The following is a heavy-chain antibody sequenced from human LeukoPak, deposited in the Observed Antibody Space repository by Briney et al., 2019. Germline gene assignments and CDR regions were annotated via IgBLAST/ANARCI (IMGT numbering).Heavy chain of an antibody. CDR3: ARCKVRGVIRDYYYYMDV. J-gene: IGHJ6*03. V-gene: IGHV1-69*13. Sequence: ASVKVSCKASGYTFTNYDINWVRQATGQGLEWMGGIIPIFGTANYAQKFQGRVTITADESTSTAYMELSSLRSEDTAVYYCARCKVRGVIRDYYYYMDVWGKGTTVTISS. CDR2: IIPIFGTA. CDR1: GYTFTNYD. D-gene: IGHD3-10*01.